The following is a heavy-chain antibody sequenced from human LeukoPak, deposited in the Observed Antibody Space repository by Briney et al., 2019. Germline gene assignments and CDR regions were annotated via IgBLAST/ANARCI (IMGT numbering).Heavy chain of an antibody. D-gene: IGHD5-18*01. CDR3: ARHEWIQLWFFDY. J-gene: IGHJ4*02. V-gene: IGHV4-59*08. CDR2: IYYSGST. Sequence: SETLSLTCTVSGGSISSYYWSWIRQPPGKGLEWIGYIYYSGSTNYNPSLKSRVTISVDTSKNQFSLKLSSVTAADTAVYYCARHEWIQLWFFDYWGQGTLVTVSS. CDR1: GGSISSYY.